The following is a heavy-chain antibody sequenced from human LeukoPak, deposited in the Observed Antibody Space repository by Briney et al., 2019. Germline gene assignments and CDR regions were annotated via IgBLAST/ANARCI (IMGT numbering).Heavy chain of an antibody. CDR3: ARDFAATPYYFDY. CDR2: ISSSSSYI. V-gene: IGHV3-21*01. CDR1: GFTFSSYS. J-gene: IGHJ4*02. D-gene: IGHD6-25*01. Sequence: GGSLRLSCAASGFTFSSYSMNWVRQAPGKGLEWVSSISSSSSYIYYADSVKGRFTISRDNAKNSLYLQMNSLRAEDTAMYYCARDFAATPYYFDYWGQGTLVTVSA.